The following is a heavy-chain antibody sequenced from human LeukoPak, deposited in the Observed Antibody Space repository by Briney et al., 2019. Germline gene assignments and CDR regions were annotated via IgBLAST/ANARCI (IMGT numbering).Heavy chain of an antibody. CDR1: GFTFNSYS. CDR3: ARVSSSYYGSGSKYDY. J-gene: IGHJ4*02. D-gene: IGHD3-10*01. Sequence: GGSLRLSCEASGFTFNSYSMNWVRQAPGKGLEWVSSISGSNSYIYYADSMKGRFTISRDNAKNSLYLQMNSLRAEDTGVYYCARVSSSYYGSGSKYDYWGQGTLVTVSS. CDR2: ISGSNSYI. V-gene: IGHV3-21*01.